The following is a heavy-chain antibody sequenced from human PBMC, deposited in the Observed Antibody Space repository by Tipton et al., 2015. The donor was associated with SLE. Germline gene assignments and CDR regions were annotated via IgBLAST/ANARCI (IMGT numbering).Heavy chain of an antibody. J-gene: IGHJ5*02. CDR2: IYYSGST. V-gene: IGHV4-59*11. Sequence: GLVKPSETLSLTCTVSGGSISSHYWSWIRQPSGKGLEWIGNIYYSGSTNYNPSLKSRVTISVDTSKNQYSLKRSSVTAADKAVYYCARDVRGYYYDSSGYFDPWVQVTLVTVSS. CDR3: ARDVRGYYYDSSGYFDP. D-gene: IGHD3-22*01. CDR1: GGSISSHY.